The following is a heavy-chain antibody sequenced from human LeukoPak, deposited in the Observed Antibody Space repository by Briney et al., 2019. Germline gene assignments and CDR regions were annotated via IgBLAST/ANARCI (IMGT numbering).Heavy chain of an antibody. CDR3: ASARHYCSGGSCYPPNYFDY. V-gene: IGHV4-39*07. CDR1: GGSISSNSYY. J-gene: IGHJ4*02. D-gene: IGHD2-15*01. CDR2: IYYSGST. Sequence: PSETLSLTCIVSGGSISSNSYYWGWIRQPPGKGLEWIGSIYYSGSTYYDPSLKSRVTISVDTSKNQFSLRLTSVTAADTAVYYCASARHYCSGGSCYPPNYFDYWGQGTLVTVSS.